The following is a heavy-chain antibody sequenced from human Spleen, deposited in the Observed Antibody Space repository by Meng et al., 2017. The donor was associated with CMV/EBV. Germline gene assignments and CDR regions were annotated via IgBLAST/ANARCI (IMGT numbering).Heavy chain of an antibody. CDR1: GGSISSSNW. Sequence: SETLSLTCAVSGGSISSSNWWSWVRQPPGKGLEWIGEIYHSGSTNYNPSLKSRVTISVDKSKNQFSLKLSSVTAADTAVYYCARGRYCSSTSCYSFDYWGQGTLVTVSS. CDR3: ARGRYCSSTSCYSFDY. J-gene: IGHJ4*02. V-gene: IGHV4-4*02. D-gene: IGHD2-2*01. CDR2: IYHSGST.